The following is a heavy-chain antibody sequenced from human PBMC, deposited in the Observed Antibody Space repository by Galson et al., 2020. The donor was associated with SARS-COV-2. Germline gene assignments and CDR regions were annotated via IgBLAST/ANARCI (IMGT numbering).Heavy chain of an antibody. J-gene: IGHJ6*02. CDR3: ARRTLTILVAYGMDV. D-gene: IGHD3-3*01. Sequence: ETSETLSLTCTVSGGSISSYYWSWIRQPPGKGLEWIGYIYYSGSTNYNPSLKSRVTISVDTSKNQFSLKLSSVTAADTAVYYCARRTLTILVAYGMDVWGQGTTVTVSS. CDR2: IYYSGST. CDR1: GGSISSYY. V-gene: IGHV4-59*01.